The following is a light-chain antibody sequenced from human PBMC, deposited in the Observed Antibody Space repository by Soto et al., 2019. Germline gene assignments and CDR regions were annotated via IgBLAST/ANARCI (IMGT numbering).Light chain of an antibody. Sequence: QSALTQPASVSGSPGQSITISCTGTRRDVGGYNYVSWYQQYSGKSPKLLIYEVTHRPSGVSNRLSGSKSGNTASLTISGLQAEDEADYYCSSYTISNTLPFVFGTGTKLTVL. J-gene: IGLJ1*01. V-gene: IGLV2-14*01. CDR1: RRDVGGYNY. CDR3: SSYTISNTLPFV. CDR2: EVT.